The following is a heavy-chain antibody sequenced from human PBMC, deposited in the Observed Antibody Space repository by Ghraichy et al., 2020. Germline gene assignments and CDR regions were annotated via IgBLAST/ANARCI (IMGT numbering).Heavy chain of an antibody. V-gene: IGHV3-30*03. Sequence: GGSLRLSLTCAASGFNFSSYVMHWVRQAPGKGLEWVAVISHDGRRRYYAESVKGRFTISRENSKNTISVQMNSLRIEDTALYYCVRGGTPATGTIDYWGQGTLVTVSS. CDR2: ISHDGRRR. J-gene: IGHJ4*02. D-gene: IGHD1/OR15-1a*01. CDR1: GFNFSSYV. CDR3: VRGGTPATGTIDY.